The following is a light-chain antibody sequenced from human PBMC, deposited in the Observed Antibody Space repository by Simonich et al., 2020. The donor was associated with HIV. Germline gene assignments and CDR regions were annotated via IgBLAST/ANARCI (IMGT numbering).Light chain of an antibody. CDR1: QSVRSSY. CDR2: GAS. CDR3: QQYGSI. V-gene: IGKV3-20*01. Sequence: EIVLAQSPGTLSLSPGGRATLSCRASQSVRSSYLDWNQQKPGQAPRLLIYGASSRATGIPDSFTGSGSGTDFTLTISRLEPEDFAVYYCQQYGSIFGQGTKLEIK. J-gene: IGKJ2*01.